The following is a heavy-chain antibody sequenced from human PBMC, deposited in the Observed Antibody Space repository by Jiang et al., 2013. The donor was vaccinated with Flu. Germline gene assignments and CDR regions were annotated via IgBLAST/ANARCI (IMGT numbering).Heavy chain of an antibody. CDR3: ARRRESRSCRSDASCQRNNWFDA. D-gene: IGHD2-2*01. V-gene: IGHV4-59*08. CDR1: GASITNYY. Sequence: GSGLVKPSETLSLTCTVSGASITNYYWNWIRQTPGKGLEWIAYFYYSEGTHYNPSLQSRVTISADTSNNQFSLSLRSVTAADTAVYYCARRRESRSCRSDASCQRNNWFDAWGQGTLVTVSS. CDR2: FYYSEGT. J-gene: IGHJ5*02.